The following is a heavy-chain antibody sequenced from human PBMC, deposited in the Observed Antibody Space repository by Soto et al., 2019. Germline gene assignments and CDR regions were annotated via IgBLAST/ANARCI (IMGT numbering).Heavy chain of an antibody. CDR2: INHSGST. CDR1: GGSFSGYY. Sequence: SETLSLTCAVYGGSFSGYYWSWIRQPPGKGLEWIGEINHSGSTNYNPSLKSRVTISVDTSKNQFSLKLSSVTAADTAVYYCARSEKLERRRYNGFDPWGQGTLVTVSS. D-gene: IGHD1-1*01. V-gene: IGHV4-34*01. CDR3: ARSEKLERRRYNGFDP. J-gene: IGHJ5*02.